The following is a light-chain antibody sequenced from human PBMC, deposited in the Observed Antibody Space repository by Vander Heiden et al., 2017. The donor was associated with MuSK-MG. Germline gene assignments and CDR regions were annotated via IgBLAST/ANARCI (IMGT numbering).Light chain of an antibody. CDR2: GTS. J-gene: IGKJ1*01. CDR3: QQYGDSPKWT. Sequence: DIVLTQSPGIVSLSPGDTATISCRASQSGGSSYLAWYQQKPGQAPRLLIHGTSRRAAGIPDRVSGSGSGTDFTLTISRLEPEDVAVYYCQQYGDSPKWTFGQGTKVEI. V-gene: IGKV3-20*01. CDR1: QSGGSSY.